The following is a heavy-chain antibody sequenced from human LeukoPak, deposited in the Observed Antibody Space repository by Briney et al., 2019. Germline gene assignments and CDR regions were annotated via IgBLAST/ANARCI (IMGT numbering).Heavy chain of an antibody. CDR2: IYYSGTT. Sequence: PSETLSLTCTVSGGSISTYYWSWIRQPPGKGLGWIGYIYYSGTTNYNPSLNSRVTISVDTSKNQFSLKLTSVTAADTALYYCARGGGNFDYWGQGTLVTVSS. D-gene: IGHD2-15*01. J-gene: IGHJ4*02. CDR1: GGSISTYY. V-gene: IGHV4-59*01. CDR3: ARGGGNFDY.